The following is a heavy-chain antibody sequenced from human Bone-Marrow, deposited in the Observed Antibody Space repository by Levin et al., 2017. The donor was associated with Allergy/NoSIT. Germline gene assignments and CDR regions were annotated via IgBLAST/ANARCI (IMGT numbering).Heavy chain of an antibody. V-gene: IGHV1-2*06. J-gene: IGHJ4*02. CDR3: AREDDYDEKALDF. CDR1: GYTFTDYY. D-gene: IGHD4-17*01. Sequence: ASVKVSCKPSGYTFTDYYMHWVRQAPGQGLEWVGRIRLGSGVTNFAQKFQDRVTLAWDTSSGTAYMELSRLTSDDTAIYFCAREDDYDEKALDFWGQGTLVTVSS. CDR2: IRLGSGVT.